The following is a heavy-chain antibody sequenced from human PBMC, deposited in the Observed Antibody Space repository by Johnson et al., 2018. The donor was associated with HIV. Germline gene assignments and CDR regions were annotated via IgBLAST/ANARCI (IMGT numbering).Heavy chain of an antibody. D-gene: IGHD6-19*01. CDR2: ISYDGSNK. CDR3: ARTTYSSPGAFDI. CDR1: GFTFSSYA. J-gene: IGHJ3*02. V-gene: IGHV3-30-3*01. Sequence: QVQLVESGGGVVQPGRSLRLSCAASGFTFSSYAMYWVRQAPGKGLEWVAFISYDGSNKYYADSVKGRFTISRDNSKNTLYLQINSLRAEDTAVYYCARTTYSSPGAFDIWGQGTMVTVSS.